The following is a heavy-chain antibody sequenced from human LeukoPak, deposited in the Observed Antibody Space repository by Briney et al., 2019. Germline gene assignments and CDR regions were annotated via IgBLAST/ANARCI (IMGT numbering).Heavy chain of an antibody. Sequence: GWSLRLSCAASGFTFSSYAMSWVRQAPGKGLGWVSAISGSRGSTYYADSVKGRFTISRDNSKNTLYLQMNSLRAEDTAVYYCAKKDSSSWYTWFDPWGQGTLVTVSS. V-gene: IGHV3-23*01. D-gene: IGHD6-13*01. CDR3: AKKDSSSWYTWFDP. J-gene: IGHJ5*02. CDR1: GFTFSSYA. CDR2: ISGSRGST.